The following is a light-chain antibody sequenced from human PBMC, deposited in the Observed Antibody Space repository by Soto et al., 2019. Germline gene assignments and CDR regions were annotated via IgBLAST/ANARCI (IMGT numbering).Light chain of an antibody. V-gene: IGLV2-14*01. CDR3: SSYTRSTTGV. CDR2: EVS. CDR1: SSDIGGYNY. Sequence: QSVLTQPASVSGSPGQSITMSCTGTSSDIGGYNYVSWHQQHPGKAPKLMIYEVSNRPSGVSNRFSGSKSGNTASLTISGLQAEDEADYYCSSYTRSTTGVFGGGTKLTVL. J-gene: IGLJ3*02.